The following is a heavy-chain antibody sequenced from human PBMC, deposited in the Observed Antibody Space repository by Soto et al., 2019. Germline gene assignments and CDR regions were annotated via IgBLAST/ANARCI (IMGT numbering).Heavy chain of an antibody. D-gene: IGHD6-19*01. J-gene: IGHJ4*02. CDR3: ARGPGWLGHRSYYFDY. V-gene: IGHV4-4*02. CDR1: GGSISSSNW. Sequence: TSETLSLTCAVSGGSISSSNWWSWVRQPPGKGLEWIGEIYHSGSTNYNPSLKSRVTISVDKSKNQFSLKLSSVTAADTAVYYCARGPGWLGHRSYYFDYWGQGTLVTVSS. CDR2: IYHSGST.